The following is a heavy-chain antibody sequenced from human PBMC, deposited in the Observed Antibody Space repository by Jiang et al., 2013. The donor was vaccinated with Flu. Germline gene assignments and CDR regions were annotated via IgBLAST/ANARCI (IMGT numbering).Heavy chain of an antibody. D-gene: IGHD3-10*01. CDR3: ARTSGVRGYGMDV. V-gene: IGHV2-70*13. Sequence: TYFASSLKTRLTISKDTSKNQVVLTMTNMDPVDTATYYCARTSGVRGYGMDVWGQGTTVTVSS. J-gene: IGHJ6*02. CDR2: T.